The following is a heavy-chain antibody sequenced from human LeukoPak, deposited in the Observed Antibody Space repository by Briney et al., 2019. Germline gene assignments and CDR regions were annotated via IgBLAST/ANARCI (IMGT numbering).Heavy chain of an antibody. CDR3: ARGLYSSGWSYYFDY. D-gene: IGHD6-19*01. V-gene: IGHV4-59*01. J-gene: IGHJ4*02. CDR1: GGSISSYY. Sequence: SETLSLTCTVSGGSISSYYWSWIRQPPGKGLEWIGYIYYSGSTNYSPSLKSRVTISVDTSKNQFSLKLSSVTAADTAVYYCARGLYSSGWSYYFDYWGQGTLVTVSS. CDR2: IYYSGST.